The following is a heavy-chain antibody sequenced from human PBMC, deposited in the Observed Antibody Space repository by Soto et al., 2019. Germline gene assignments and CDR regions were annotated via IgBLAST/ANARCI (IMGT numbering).Heavy chain of an antibody. V-gene: IGHV1-69*01. D-gene: IGHD6-13*01. Sequence: QVQVVQSGAEVKKPGSSVKVSCKAAGGNFSSHGIRWVRQAPGQGLEFMGGIIPTFGTTNYAHKIRGRVTITADESTSTAYLELSGLRSEDTAIYYCATASDSTWYNWLDPWGQGTLVTVSS. CDR1: GGNFSSHG. CDR3: ATASDSTWYNWLDP. J-gene: IGHJ5*02. CDR2: IIPTFGTT.